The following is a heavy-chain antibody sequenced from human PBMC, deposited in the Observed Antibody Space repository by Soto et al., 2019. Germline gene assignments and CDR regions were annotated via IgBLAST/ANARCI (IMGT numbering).Heavy chain of an antibody. CDR3: AKDASSGWDFDY. V-gene: IGHV3-23*01. CDR1: GFTFSSYA. J-gene: IGHJ4*02. Sequence: EVQLLESGGGLVQPGGSLRLSFAASGFTFSSYAMSWVRQAPGKGLEWVSAIRGSGGSTYYADSVKGRFTISRDNSKNTLYLQMNSLRAEDTAVYYCAKDASSGWDFDYWGQGTLVTVSS. CDR2: IRGSGGST. D-gene: IGHD6-19*01.